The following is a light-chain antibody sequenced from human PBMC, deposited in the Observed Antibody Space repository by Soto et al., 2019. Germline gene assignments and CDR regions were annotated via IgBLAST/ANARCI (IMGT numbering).Light chain of an antibody. Sequence: DTVMTQSPDSLAVSLGERATINCKSSQSVLYSSNNKNYLAWYQQKPGQPPKLLIYWASTREFGVPDRFSGGGSGTDFTLTISTLQAEDVAVYYCQQYYTTPLTFGPGTKVDIK. CDR2: WAS. J-gene: IGKJ3*01. CDR3: QQYYTTPLT. CDR1: QSVLYSSNNKNY. V-gene: IGKV4-1*01.